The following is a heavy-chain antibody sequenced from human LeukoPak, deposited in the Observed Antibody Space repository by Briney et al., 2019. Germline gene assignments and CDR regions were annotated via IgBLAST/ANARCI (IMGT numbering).Heavy chain of an antibody. Sequence: PGGSLRLSCAASGFTFSSYGMHWVRQAPGKGLEWVALIWYDGSNENYADSVKGRFTISRDNAKNSLYLQMNSLRAEDTAVYYCARESFSYYYDSSGYLDYWGQGTLVTVSS. V-gene: IGHV3-33*01. J-gene: IGHJ4*02. CDR2: IWYDGSNE. CDR1: GFTFSSYG. D-gene: IGHD3-22*01. CDR3: ARESFSYYYDSSGYLDY.